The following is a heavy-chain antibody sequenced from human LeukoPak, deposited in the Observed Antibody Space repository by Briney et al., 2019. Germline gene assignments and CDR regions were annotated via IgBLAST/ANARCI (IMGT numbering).Heavy chain of an antibody. Sequence: HTGGSLRLSCAASGFTFSSYGMSWVRQAPGKGLEWVSAISGSGGSTYYADSVKGRFTIPRDNSKNTLYLQMNSLRAEDTAVYYCAKEGVATILTFYYYYYMDVWGKGTTVTVSS. CDR1: GFTFSSYG. J-gene: IGHJ6*03. V-gene: IGHV3-23*01. CDR3: AKEGVATILTFYYYYYMDV. D-gene: IGHD5-12*01. CDR2: ISGSGGST.